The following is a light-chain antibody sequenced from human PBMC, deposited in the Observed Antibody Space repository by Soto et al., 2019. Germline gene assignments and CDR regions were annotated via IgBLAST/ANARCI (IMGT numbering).Light chain of an antibody. V-gene: IGKV3-20*01. CDR1: PSVSSSY. J-gene: IGKJ2*01. Sequence: EIVLTQSPGTLSLSPGERATLACRASPSVSSSYLAWYQQKPGQAPRLLIYGASSRATGNPDRFSGSGSGTDFTLTISRLEPEDFAVYYCQQYGSSPPYTFGQGTKLEIK. CDR3: QQYGSSPPYT. CDR2: GAS.